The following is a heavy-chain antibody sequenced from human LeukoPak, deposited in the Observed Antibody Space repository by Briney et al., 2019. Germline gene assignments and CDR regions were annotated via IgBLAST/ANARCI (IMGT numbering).Heavy chain of an antibody. J-gene: IGHJ6*03. CDR2: IGTYTGNT. CDR1: GYSFTSYG. Sequence: GASVKVSCKASGYSFTSYGIAWLRHAPGQGLEYVGWIGTYTGNTNYGQKFKGRVTMTTDTSTSTAYMELRSLRSDDTAVYFCAGGGLYYDSETVAYYYMDVWGKGTTVTVSS. V-gene: IGHV1-18*01. D-gene: IGHD3-22*01. CDR3: AGGGLYYDSETVAYYYMDV.